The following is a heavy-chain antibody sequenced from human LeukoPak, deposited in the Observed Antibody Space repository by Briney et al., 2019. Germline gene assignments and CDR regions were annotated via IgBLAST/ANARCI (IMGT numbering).Heavy chain of an antibody. CDR2: INHSGST. J-gene: IGHJ6*02. CDR3: AGGAGINGMDV. CDR1: GVSFSGYY. Sequence: PSETLSLTCAVYGVSFSGYYWSWIRQPPGKGLEWIGEINHSGSTNYNPSLKSRVTISVDTSKNQFSLKLSSVTAADTAVYYCAGGAGINGMDVWGQGTTVTVSS. D-gene: IGHD6-13*01. V-gene: IGHV4-34*01.